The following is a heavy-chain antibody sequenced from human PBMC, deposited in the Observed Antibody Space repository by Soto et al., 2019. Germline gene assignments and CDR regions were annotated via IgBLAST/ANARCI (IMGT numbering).Heavy chain of an antibody. CDR3: ARARKGWELLG. CDR2: IIPIFGTA. D-gene: IGHD1-26*01. V-gene: IGHV1-69*06. CDR1: GGTFSSYA. J-gene: IGHJ4*02. Sequence: ASVKVSCKASGGTFSSYAISWVRQAPGQGLEWMGGIIPIFGTANYAQKFQGRVTITADKSTSTAYMELSSLRSDDTAVYYCARARKGWELLGWGQRTLVTGSS.